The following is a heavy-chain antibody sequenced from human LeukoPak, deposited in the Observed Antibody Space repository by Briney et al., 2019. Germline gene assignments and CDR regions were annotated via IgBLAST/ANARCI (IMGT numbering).Heavy chain of an antibody. CDR1: GFTFSNVW. J-gene: IGHJ4*02. D-gene: IGHD2-21*01. CDR2: IRRKTDGETT. Sequence: GGSLRLSCAASGFTFSNVWMSWVRQVPGKGLEWVGRIRRKTDGETTDHAAPVKGRFTISRDDSKNTLYLQMDSLKTEDTAVYYCVTDLVIKGYFDYWGQGALVTVSS. V-gene: IGHV3-15*01. CDR3: VTDLVIKGYFDY.